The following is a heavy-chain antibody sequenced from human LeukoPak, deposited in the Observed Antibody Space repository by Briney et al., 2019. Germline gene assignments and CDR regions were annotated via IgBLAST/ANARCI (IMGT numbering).Heavy chain of an antibody. D-gene: IGHD5-24*01. CDR2: IKQDGSEK. V-gene: IGHV3-7*03. CDR3: ARDRDGYNMGDAFDL. CDR1: GFTFSSYW. Sequence: PGGSLRLSCAASGFTFSSYWMSWVRQAPGKGLEWVANIKQDGSEKYYGDSVRGRFTISRDNVKNSLYLQMNSLKVEDTAVYFCARDRDGYNMGDAFDLWGQGTLVTISS. J-gene: IGHJ3*01.